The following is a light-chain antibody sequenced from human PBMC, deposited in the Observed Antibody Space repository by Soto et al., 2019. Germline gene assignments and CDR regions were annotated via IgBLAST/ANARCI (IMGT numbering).Light chain of an antibody. CDR2: GNN. Sequence: QSVLTQPPSVSGAPGQRVTIFCTGSRSDIGAGYDVNWYQQLPRTAPKLLIYGNNNRPSGVPDRFSGSKSGTSASLAITGLQPEDEADYFCQSHDSGVIRVFGTGTKVTVL. J-gene: IGLJ1*01. CDR1: RSDIGAGYD. CDR3: QSHDSGVIRV. V-gene: IGLV1-40*01.